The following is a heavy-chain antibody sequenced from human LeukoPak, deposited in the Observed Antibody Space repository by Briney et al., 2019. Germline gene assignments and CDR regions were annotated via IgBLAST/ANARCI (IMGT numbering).Heavy chain of an antibody. J-gene: IGHJ6*03. Sequence: GGSLRLSCAASGFTFSSYEMNWVRQAPGKGLEWVSYISSSGSTIYYADSVKGRFTISRDNAKNSLYLQMNSLRAEDTAVYYCAGQWELPSYYYYYYMDVWGKGTTVTISS. V-gene: IGHV3-48*03. CDR2: ISSSGSTI. CDR1: GFTFSSYE. D-gene: IGHD1-26*01. CDR3: AGQWELPSYYYYYYMDV.